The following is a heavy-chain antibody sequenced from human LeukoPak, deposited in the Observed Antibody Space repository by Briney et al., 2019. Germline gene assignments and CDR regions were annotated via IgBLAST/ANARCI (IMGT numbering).Heavy chain of an antibody. J-gene: IGHJ3*02. D-gene: IGHD3-22*01. CDR1: GYTFTSYD. Sequence: EASVKVSCKASGYTFTSYDINWVRQATGQGLEWMGWMNPNSGNTGYAQKFQGRVTMTRNTSISTAYMELSSLRSEDTAVYYCARASYDSSGYFDAFDIWGQGTMVTVSS. V-gene: IGHV1-8*01. CDR2: MNPNSGNT. CDR3: ARASYDSSGYFDAFDI.